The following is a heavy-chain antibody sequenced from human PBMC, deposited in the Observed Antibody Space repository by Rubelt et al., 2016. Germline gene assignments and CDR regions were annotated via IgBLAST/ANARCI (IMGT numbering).Heavy chain of an antibody. CDR1: GYTFTGYY. CDR3: ARDYCSGGSCYSVFDY. J-gene: IGHJ4*02. V-gene: IGHV1-2*02. CDR2: INPNSGGT. D-gene: IGHD2-15*01. Sequence: QVQLVQSGAEVKKPGASVKVSCKASGYTFTGYYMHWVRQAPGQGLEWMGWINPNSGGTNYAQKCQGRVTMTRDTSISTAYMERSRLRSDDTAVYYCARDYCSGGSCYSVFDYWGQGTLVTVSS.